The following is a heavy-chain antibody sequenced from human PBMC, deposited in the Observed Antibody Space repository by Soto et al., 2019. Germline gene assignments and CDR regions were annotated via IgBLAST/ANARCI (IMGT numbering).Heavy chain of an antibody. CDR2: INPSGATT. CDR3: AEILYSSSFGVGMDV. CDR1: GHTFPSYY. V-gene: IGHV1-46*01. D-gene: IGHD3-16*01. J-gene: IGHJ6*02. Sequence: QVQLVQSGAEVKKPGASVNVSCKASGHTFPSYYLHWVRQAPGQGLEWVGMINPSGATTRYARRFQDRITVTRDTSTSTVYVKLSSLRSEDTAVYYCAEILYSSSFGVGMDVWGQGTTVSVSS.